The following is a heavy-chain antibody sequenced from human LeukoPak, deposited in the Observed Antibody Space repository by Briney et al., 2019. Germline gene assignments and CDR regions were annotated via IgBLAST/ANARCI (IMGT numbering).Heavy chain of an antibody. D-gene: IGHD6-19*01. CDR3: ARSSSGWYEGDY. V-gene: IGHV3-21*01. Sequence: GGSLRLSCAASGFTFSSYTMNWVRQAPGKGLEWVSFISSTSSYIYYADSVKGRFTISRDNAKNSLYLQMNSLRAEDTAVYYCARSSSGWYEGDYWGQGALVTVSS. CDR1: GFTFSSYT. J-gene: IGHJ4*02. CDR2: ISSTSSYI.